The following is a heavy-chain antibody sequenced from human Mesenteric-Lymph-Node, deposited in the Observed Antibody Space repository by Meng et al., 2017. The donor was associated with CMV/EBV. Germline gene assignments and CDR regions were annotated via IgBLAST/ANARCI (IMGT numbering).Heavy chain of an antibody. CDR2: INHSGST. CDR3: ARHQRWLKSEGGFNY. V-gene: IGHV4-34*01. Sequence: QVLLQQWGAGLLKPSATLALTFAVYGGSFRCYYWSWIRQPPGKGLEWIGEINHSGSTNYNPSPKSRVTISVDTSKNQFSLKLSSVTAADTAVYYCARHQRWLKSEGGFNYWGQGTLVTVSS. J-gene: IGHJ4*02. CDR1: GGSFRCYY. D-gene: IGHD4-23*01.